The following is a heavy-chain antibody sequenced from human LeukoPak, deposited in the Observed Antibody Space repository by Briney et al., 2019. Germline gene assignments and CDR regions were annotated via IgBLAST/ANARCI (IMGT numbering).Heavy chain of an antibody. J-gene: IGHJ4*02. CDR1: GFTFSSYW. CDR3: ARDWGVDY. D-gene: IGHD3-16*01. Sequence: GGSLRLSCAASGFTFSSYWMHWVRQAPRKGLVWVSRINSDGSSTNYADSVKGRFTISRDNAKSTLYLQMNSLRAEDTAVYYCARDWGVDYWGQGTLVTVSS. V-gene: IGHV3-74*01. CDR2: INSDGSST.